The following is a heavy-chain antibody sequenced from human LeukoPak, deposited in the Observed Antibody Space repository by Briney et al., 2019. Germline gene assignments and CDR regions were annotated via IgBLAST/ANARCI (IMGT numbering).Heavy chain of an antibody. Sequence: PGGSLRLSCAASGFTFNSYTMNWVRQAPGKGLEWVSSLSNGGSYIYYADSVKGRFTISRDNSKNTLYLQMNSLRAEDTAVYYCARAHYYDSSGHAFDIWGQGTMVTVSS. CDR2: LSNGGSYI. CDR1: GFTFNSYT. D-gene: IGHD3-22*01. J-gene: IGHJ3*02. CDR3: ARAHYYDSSGHAFDI. V-gene: IGHV3-21*01.